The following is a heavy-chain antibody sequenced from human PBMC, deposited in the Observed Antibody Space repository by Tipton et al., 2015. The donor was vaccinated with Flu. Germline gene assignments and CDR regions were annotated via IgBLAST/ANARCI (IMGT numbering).Heavy chain of an antibody. CDR2: IYYSGST. CDR1: GGSISSSSYY. CDR3: ARVGTAMFDP. V-gene: IGHV4-39*07. D-gene: IGHD5-18*01. Sequence: TLSLTCTVSGGSISSSSYYWGWIRRPPGKGLEWIGSIYYSGSTYYNPSLKSRVTISVDTSKNQFSLKLSSVTAADTAVYYCARVGTAMFDPWGQGTLVTVSS. J-gene: IGHJ5*02.